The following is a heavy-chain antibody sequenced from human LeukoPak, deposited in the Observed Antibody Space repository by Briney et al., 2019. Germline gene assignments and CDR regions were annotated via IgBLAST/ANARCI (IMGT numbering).Heavy chain of an antibody. J-gene: IGHJ3*02. V-gene: IGHV3-23*01. CDR1: GFTFDDYG. CDR2: ISHSGSL. CDR3: AKELTERWLIDAFDI. D-gene: IGHD5-24*01. Sequence: GGSLRLSCAASGFTFDDYGMSWVRQAPGKGLEWVSSISHSGSLSYADSVKGRFTISRDNSMNTLFLQMSSLRAEDTAIYYCAKELTERWLIDAFDIWGQGTVVTVSS.